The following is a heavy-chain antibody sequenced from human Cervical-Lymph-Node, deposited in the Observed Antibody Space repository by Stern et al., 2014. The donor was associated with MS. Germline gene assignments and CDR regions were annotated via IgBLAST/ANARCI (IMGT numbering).Heavy chain of an antibody. Sequence: EVQLVQSGGGLVQPGGSLRLSCAASGFTFSDHYMDWVRQAPGKGLEWVGRSRNKAHSYPTESAASVKGRFTISRDDSKNSLYLQMSSLKTEDTAVYYCARQGTIFGVVVPYFDSWGQGTRVTVSS. V-gene: IGHV3-72*01. J-gene: IGHJ4*02. CDR3: ARQGTIFGVVVPYFDS. D-gene: IGHD3-3*01. CDR1: GFTFSDHY. CDR2: SRNKAHSYPT.